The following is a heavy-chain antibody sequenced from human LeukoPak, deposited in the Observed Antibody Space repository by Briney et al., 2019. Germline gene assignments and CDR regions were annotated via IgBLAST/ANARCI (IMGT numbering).Heavy chain of an antibody. J-gene: IGHJ4*02. CDR2: IYYSGRT. D-gene: IGHD4-17*01. CDR1: GGSVSSSTYY. Sequence: SETLSLTCTVSGGSVSSSTYYWVWTRQPPGKGLEWIGSIYYSGRTNYNPSLKSRVTISADTSKNQFSLDLSSLTAADTAAYYCARGPSSGDYHVDFWGQGALVTVSS. CDR3: ARGPSSGDYHVDF. V-gene: IGHV4-39*07.